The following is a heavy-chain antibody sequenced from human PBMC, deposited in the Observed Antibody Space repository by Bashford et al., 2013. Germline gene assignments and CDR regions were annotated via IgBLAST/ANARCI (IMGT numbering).Heavy chain of an antibody. V-gene: IGHV4-59*08. D-gene: IGHD1-1*01. Sequence: SETLSLTCTVSGGSISSYYWSWIRQPPREGTGVDWVYLLQWEHQLQPSLKSRVTISVDTSKNQFSLKLSSVTAADTAVYYCARVAVGGQRRLFDYWGQGTLVTVSS. J-gene: IGHJ4*02. CDR1: GGSISSYY. CDR2: LLQWEH. CDR3: ARVAVGGQRRLFDY.